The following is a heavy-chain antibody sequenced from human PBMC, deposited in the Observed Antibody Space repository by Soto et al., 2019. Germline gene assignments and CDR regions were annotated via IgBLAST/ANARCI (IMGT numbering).Heavy chain of an antibody. CDR3: ASDCSSTSCSEFDY. D-gene: IGHD2-2*01. V-gene: IGHV1-18*04. CDR2: ISAYNGNT. Sequence: ASVKVSCKASGYTFTSYGISWVRQAPGQGLEWMGWISAYNGNTNYAQKLQGRVTMTTDTSTSTAHMELRSLRSDDTAVYYCASDCSSTSCSEFDYWGQGTLVTVSS. CDR1: GYTFTSYG. J-gene: IGHJ4*02.